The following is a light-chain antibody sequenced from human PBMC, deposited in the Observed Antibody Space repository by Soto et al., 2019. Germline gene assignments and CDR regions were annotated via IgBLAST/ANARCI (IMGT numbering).Light chain of an antibody. V-gene: IGKV3-20*01. CDR2: GAS. CDR1: QSVSSGY. Sequence: EIVLTQSPGTLSLSPGERATLSCRASQSVSSGYLAWYQQKPGQAPRHLIYGASSRATGIPDRFSGSGSGTDFTLTISRLEPEDFAVYYFQQYDSSPVTFGQGPKVEIK. J-gene: IGKJ1*01. CDR3: QQYDSSPVT.